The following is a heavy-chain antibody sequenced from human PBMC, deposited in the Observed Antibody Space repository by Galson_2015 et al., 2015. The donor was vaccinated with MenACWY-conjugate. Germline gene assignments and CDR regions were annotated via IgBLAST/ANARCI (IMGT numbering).Heavy chain of an antibody. J-gene: IGHJ2*01. V-gene: IGHV3-23*01. CDR1: GFSFSNCF. D-gene: IGHD5-24*01. CDR2: ITGSGGNT. CDR3: AREVLDTITNAWSFDL. Sequence: SLRLSCAASGFSFSNCFMSWVRQAPGKGLEWVSGITGSGGNTYYADSVQGRFTRFRDNSKNSLYLQMNSLRAEDTAVYYCAREVLDTITNAWSFDLWGRGTLVTVSS.